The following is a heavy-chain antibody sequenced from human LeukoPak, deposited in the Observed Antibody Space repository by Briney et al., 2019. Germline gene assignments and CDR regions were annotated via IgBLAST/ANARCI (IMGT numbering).Heavy chain of an antibody. D-gene: IGHD2-21*02. V-gene: IGHV3-64*01. Sequence: GGSLRLSYAASGFTFSSYTMHWVRQAPGKGLEYVSAITTNGGRTYYANSFKGRFTISRDNSKSTLYLQMGSLRTEDMAVYYCARGRLVVTALDYWGQGTLVTVSS. CDR3: ARGRLVVTALDY. CDR1: GFTFSSYT. J-gene: IGHJ4*02. CDR2: ITTNGGRT.